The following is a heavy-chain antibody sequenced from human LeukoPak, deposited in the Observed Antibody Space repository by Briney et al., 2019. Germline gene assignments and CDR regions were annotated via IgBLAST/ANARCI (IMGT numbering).Heavy chain of an antibody. D-gene: IGHD6-13*01. CDR1: GFTFSSYG. Sequence: GGSLRLSGAASGFTFSSYGMHWVRQAPGKGLEWVAFIRYDGSNKYYADSVKGRFTISRDNSKNTLYLQMNSLRAEDTAVYYCAKDLAAADYYYYMDVWGKGTTVTVSS. V-gene: IGHV3-30*02. CDR2: IRYDGSNK. J-gene: IGHJ6*03. CDR3: AKDLAAADYYYYMDV.